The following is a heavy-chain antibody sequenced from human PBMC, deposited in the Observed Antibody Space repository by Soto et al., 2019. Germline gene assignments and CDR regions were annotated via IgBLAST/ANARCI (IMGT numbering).Heavy chain of an antibody. D-gene: IGHD6-19*01. Sequence: GESLKISCKGSGYSFTSYWIGWVRQMPGKGLEWMGIIYPGDSDTRYSPSFQGQVTISADKSISTAYLQWSSLKASDTAMYYCARQPHRYSSGWYTGGEYYYYGMDVWGQVTTVTVSS. J-gene: IGHJ6*02. CDR1: GYSFTSYW. V-gene: IGHV5-51*01. CDR2: IYPGDSDT. CDR3: ARQPHRYSSGWYTGGEYYYYGMDV.